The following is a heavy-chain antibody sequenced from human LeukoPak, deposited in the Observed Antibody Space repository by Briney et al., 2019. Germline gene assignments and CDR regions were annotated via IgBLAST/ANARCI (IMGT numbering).Heavy chain of an antibody. CDR1: GFTFSSYS. D-gene: IGHD2-21*01. CDR2: ISSSSSYI. Sequence: GGSLRLSCAASGFTFSSYSMNWVRQAPGKGLEWVSSISSSSSYIYYADSVKGRFTISRDNAKNSLYLQMNSLRAEDTAVYYCARCPIPNYYYYYYMDVWGKGTTVTVSS. V-gene: IGHV3-21*01. J-gene: IGHJ6*03. CDR3: ARCPIPNYYYYYYMDV.